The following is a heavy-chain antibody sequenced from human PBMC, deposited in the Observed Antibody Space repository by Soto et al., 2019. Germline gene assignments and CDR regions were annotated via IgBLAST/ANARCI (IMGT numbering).Heavy chain of an antibody. CDR1: GFTFSSYG. D-gene: IGHD4-17*01. J-gene: IGHJ5*02. V-gene: IGHV3-33*01. CDR3: ARDKGDYEDWFDP. Sequence: QVQLVESGGGVVQPGRSLRLSCAASGFTFSSYGMHWVRQAPGKGLEWVAVIWYDGSNKYYADSVKGRFTISRDNSKNTLYLQMNSLSAEDTAVYYCARDKGDYEDWFDPWGQGTLVTVSS. CDR2: IWYDGSNK.